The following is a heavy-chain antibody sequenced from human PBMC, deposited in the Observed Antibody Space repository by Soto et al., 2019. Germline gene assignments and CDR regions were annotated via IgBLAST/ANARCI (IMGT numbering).Heavy chain of an antibody. CDR3: AKETIPDY. V-gene: IGHV3-30*18. CDR2: ISYDGSNK. J-gene: IGHJ4*02. D-gene: IGHD1-1*01. Sequence: LRLSCAASGFTFSSYGMHWVRQAPGKGLEWVAVISYDGSNKYYADSVKGRFTISRDNSKNTLYLQMNSLRAEDTDVYYCAKETIPDYWGQGTLVTVSS. CDR1: GFTFSSYG.